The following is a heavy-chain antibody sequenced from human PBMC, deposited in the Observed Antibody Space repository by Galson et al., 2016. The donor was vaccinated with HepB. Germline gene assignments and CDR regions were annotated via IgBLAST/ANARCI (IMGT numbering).Heavy chain of an antibody. CDR2: VYYIGSS. Sequence: SETLSLTCSVSGDSSSNYYWSWIRQPPGKGLEWIGYVYYIGSSNYSPSLKSRVTMSVDTSKNQISLRLSSVTAADTAVYYCALGRVPGNYWGQGILVTVSS. J-gene: IGHJ4*02. CDR1: GDSSSNYY. D-gene: IGHD3-10*01. CDR3: ALGRVPGNY. V-gene: IGHV4-59*01.